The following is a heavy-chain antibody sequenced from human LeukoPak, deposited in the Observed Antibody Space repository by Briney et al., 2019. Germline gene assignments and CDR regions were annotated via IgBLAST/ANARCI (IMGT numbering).Heavy chain of an antibody. V-gene: IGHV4-4*07. CDR3: AKDGANWFGP. CDR1: GGSISGSY. CDR2: MYSSGTT. Sequence: SETLSLTCTVSGGSISGSYWSWIRQPAGEGLEWIGRMYSSGTTNHNPSLKSRVAMSIDTSRNRFSLKLSSVTAADTAVYYCAKDGANWFGPWGQGTQVTVSS. D-gene: IGHD3-16*01. J-gene: IGHJ5*02.